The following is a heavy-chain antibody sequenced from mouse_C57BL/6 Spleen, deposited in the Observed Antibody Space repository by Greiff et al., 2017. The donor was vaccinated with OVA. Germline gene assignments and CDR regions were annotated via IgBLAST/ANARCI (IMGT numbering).Heavy chain of an antibody. CDR1: GYSITSGYY. CDR2: ISYDGSN. V-gene: IGHV3-6*01. Sequence: EVQLQESGPGLVKPSQSLSLTCSVTGYSITSGYYWNWIRQFPGNKLEWMGYISYDGSNNYNPSLKNRISITRDTSKNQFFLKLNSVTTEDTATYYCARKTTVVETWYFDVWGTGTTVTVSS. CDR3: ARKTTVVETWYFDV. D-gene: IGHD1-1*01. J-gene: IGHJ1*03.